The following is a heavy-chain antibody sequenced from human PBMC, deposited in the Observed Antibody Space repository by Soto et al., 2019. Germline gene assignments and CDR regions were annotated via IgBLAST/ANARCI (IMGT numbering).Heavy chain of an antibody. CDR3: ATQGFYRMGV. Sequence: QVQLQVSGPGLVQPSGTLSLTCAVSGDSITGDNWWSWVRQPPGKGLEWIGEIHHSGATNYNPSLKSRVTISVDKSKNQFSLKLNSVTAADTAMFYCATQGFYRMGVWGRGTTVTVSS. CDR2: IHHSGAT. CDR1: GDSITGDNW. V-gene: IGHV4-4*02. J-gene: IGHJ6*02.